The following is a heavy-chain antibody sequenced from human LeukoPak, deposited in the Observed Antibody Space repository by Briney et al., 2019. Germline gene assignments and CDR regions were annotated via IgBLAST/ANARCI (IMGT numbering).Heavy chain of an antibody. J-gene: IGHJ4*02. CDR3: ASGFSSSPYFDY. Sequence: GGSLRLSCAASGFTFSTYYMNWARQAPGKGLEWVSFITGSSSYIYYTDSVKGRFTISRDNAKHSLFLQMNSLRDEDTAVYYCASGFSSSPYFDYWGQGTLVTVSS. V-gene: IGHV3-21*01. CDR1: GFTFSTYY. D-gene: IGHD6-6*01. CDR2: ITGSSSYI.